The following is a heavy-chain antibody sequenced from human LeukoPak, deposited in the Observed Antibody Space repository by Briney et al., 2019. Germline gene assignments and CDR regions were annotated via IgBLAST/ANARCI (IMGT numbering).Heavy chain of an antibody. CDR3: ASKGYCSSTSCYPFDY. V-gene: IGHV1-69*01. Sequence: GSSVKVSCKASGGTFSSYAISWVRQAPGQGLEWMGGIIPIFGTANYAQKFQGRVTITADESTSTAYMELSSLRSEDMAVYYCASKGYCSSTSCYPFDYWGQGTLVTVSS. J-gene: IGHJ4*02. CDR1: GGTFSSYA. CDR2: IIPIFGTA. D-gene: IGHD2-2*01.